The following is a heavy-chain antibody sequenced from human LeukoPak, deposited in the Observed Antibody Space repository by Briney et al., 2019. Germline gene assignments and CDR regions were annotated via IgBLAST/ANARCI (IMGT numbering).Heavy chain of an antibody. D-gene: IGHD5-12*01. J-gene: IGHJ3*02. CDR2: IYYSGST. CDR3: ARVYSGYDRRAFDI. Sequence: SETLSLTCTVSGGSISSYYWSWIRQPPGKGLEWIGYIYYSGSTNYNPSLKSRVTISVDTSKNQFSLKLSSVTAADTAVYYCARVYSGYDRRAFDIWGQGTMVTVSS. CDR1: GGSISSYY. V-gene: IGHV4-59*01.